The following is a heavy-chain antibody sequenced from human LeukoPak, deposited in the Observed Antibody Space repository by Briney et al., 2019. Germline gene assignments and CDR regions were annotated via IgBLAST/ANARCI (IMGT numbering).Heavy chain of an antibody. V-gene: IGHV4-59*01. J-gene: IGHJ4*02. CDR3: ARGVKGSLDY. CDR1: GGSISSYY. D-gene: IGHD3-10*01. CDR2: IYYSGST. Sequence: PSETLSLTCTVSGGSISSYYWSWIRQPPGKGLEWIGYIYYSGSTNYSPSLKSRVTISVDTSKNQFSLKPSSVTAADTAVYYCARGVKGSLDYWGQGTLVTVSS.